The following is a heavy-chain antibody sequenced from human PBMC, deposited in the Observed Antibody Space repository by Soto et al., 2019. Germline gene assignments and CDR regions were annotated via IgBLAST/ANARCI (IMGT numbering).Heavy chain of an antibody. V-gene: IGHV1-69*02. D-gene: IGHD3-10*01. CDR1: GGTFSSYT. CDR2: IIPILGIA. Sequence: QVQLVQSGAEVKKPGSSVKVSCKASGGTFSSYTISWVRQAPGQGLEWMGRIIPILGIANYAQKFQGRVTITADKSTSTAYMELSSLRSEDTAVYYCARVGCTMVRGGPWDWGQGTLVTVSS. J-gene: IGHJ4*02. CDR3: ARVGCTMVRGGPWD.